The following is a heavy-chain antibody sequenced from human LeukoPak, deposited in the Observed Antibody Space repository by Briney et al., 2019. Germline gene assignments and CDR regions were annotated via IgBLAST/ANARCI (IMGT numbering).Heavy chain of an antibody. CDR3: ARDSPWFGELFYGMDV. Sequence: SETLSLTCTVSGGSISSYYWSWIRQPPGKGLEWIGYIYYSGSTNYNPSLKSRVTISVDTSKNQFSLKLSSVTAADTAVYYCARDSPWFGELFYGMDVWGQGTTVTASS. D-gene: IGHD3-10*01. CDR2: IYYSGST. V-gene: IGHV4-59*01. CDR1: GGSISSYY. J-gene: IGHJ6*02.